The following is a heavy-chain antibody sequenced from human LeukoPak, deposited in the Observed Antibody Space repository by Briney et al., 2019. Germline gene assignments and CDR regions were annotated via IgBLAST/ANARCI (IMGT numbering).Heavy chain of an antibody. J-gene: IGHJ4*02. V-gene: IGHV4-4*02. CDR1: GGSISSSNW. CDR2: IYHSGST. Sequence: PSETLSLTCAVSGGSISSSNWWSWVRQPPGKGLEWIGEIYHSGSTNYNLSLKSRVTISVDKSKNQFSLKLSSVTAADTAVYYCARGKGWQWLVHRGVYYFDYWGQGTLVTVSS. D-gene: IGHD6-19*01. CDR3: ARGKGWQWLVHRGVYYFDY.